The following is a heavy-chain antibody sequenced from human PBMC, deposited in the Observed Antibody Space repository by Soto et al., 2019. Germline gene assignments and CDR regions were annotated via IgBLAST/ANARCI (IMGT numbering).Heavy chain of an antibody. J-gene: IGHJ4*02. Sequence: KSGPTLVNPTETLTLTCTVSGFSLSNARMGVSWIRQPPGKALEWLAHIFSNDEKSYSTSLKSRLTISKDTSKSQVVLTMTNMDPVDTATYYCARMEYDSSGYSVDYWGQGTLVTVSS. CDR3: ARMEYDSSGYSVDY. CDR1: GFSLSNARMG. CDR2: IFSNDEK. V-gene: IGHV2-26*01. D-gene: IGHD3-22*01.